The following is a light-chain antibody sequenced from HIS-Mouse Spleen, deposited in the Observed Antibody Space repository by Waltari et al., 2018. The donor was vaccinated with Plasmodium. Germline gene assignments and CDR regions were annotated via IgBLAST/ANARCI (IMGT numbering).Light chain of an antibody. V-gene: IGLV2-14*01. CDR3: SSYTSSSTL. CDR1: SSDVGCYNY. J-gene: IGLJ2*01. Sequence: QSALTQPASVSGSPGQSITISCTGTSSDVGCYNYVSWYQQHPGKAPKLMIYEVSKRPAGVSNRFSGSKSGNTASLTISGLQAEDEADYYCSSYTSSSTLFGGGTKLTVL. CDR2: EVS.